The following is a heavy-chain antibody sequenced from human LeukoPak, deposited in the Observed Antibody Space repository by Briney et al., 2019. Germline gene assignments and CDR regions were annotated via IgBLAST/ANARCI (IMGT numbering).Heavy chain of an antibody. D-gene: IGHD5-12*01. CDR1: GFTFSTYA. Sequence: GGSLRLSCAASGFTFSTYAMSWVRQAPGKGLEWVSGISGSGGSTYYADSVKGRFTISRDNSKNTLYLQMSSLRAEDTTVHYCVKDRYSGYHFLDVWGQGTTVTVS. CDR2: ISGSGGST. J-gene: IGHJ6*02. V-gene: IGHV3-23*01. CDR3: VKDRYSGYHFLDV.